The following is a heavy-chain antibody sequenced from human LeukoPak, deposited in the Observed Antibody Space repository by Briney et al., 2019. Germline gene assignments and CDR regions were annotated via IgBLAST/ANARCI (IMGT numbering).Heavy chain of an antibody. V-gene: IGHV3-64*01. D-gene: IGHD3-22*01. CDR2: ISSNGGST. CDR1: GFTFSSYA. CDR3: ARDDSSGYQADY. Sequence: PGGSLRLSCAASGFTFSSYAMQWVGQAPGKGLEYVSAISSNGGSTYYANSVKGRFTISRDNSKNTLYLQMGSLRAEDMAVYYCARDDSSGYQADYWGQGTLVTVSS. J-gene: IGHJ4*02.